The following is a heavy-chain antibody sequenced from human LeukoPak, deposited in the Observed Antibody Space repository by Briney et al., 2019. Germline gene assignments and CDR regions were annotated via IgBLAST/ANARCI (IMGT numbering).Heavy chain of an antibody. CDR1: GYTFTSYG. CDR2: ISAYNGNT. J-gene: IGHJ5*02. V-gene: IGHV1-18*01. D-gene: IGHD1-1*01. CDR3: ARDRQRNDAVGTSNWFDP. Sequence: ASVKVSCKASGYTFTSYGISWVRQAPGQGLEWMGWISAYNGNTNYAQKLQGRVTMTTDTSTSTAYMELRSLRSDDTAVYYCARDRQRNDAVGTSNWFDPWGQGTLVTVSS.